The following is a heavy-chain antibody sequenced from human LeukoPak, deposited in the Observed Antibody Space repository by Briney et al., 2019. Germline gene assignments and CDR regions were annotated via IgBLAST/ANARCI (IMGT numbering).Heavy chain of an antibody. CDR1: GFTFSNFW. V-gene: IGHV3-64D*09. Sequence: QPGGCLRLSCAASGFTFSNFWMHWVRQAPGKGLEYVSAISSNGAGKYYVDSVKGRFTISRDNSKNTLYLQMSSLRLEDTALYYCVKGGSEGGDYWGQGTLVSVSS. D-gene: IGHD1-26*01. CDR2: ISSNGAGK. J-gene: IGHJ4*02. CDR3: VKGGSEGGDY.